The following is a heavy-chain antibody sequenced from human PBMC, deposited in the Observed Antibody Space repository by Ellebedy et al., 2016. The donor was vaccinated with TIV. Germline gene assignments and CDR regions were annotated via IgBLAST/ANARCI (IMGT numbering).Heavy chain of an antibody. D-gene: IGHD3-10*01. V-gene: IGHV3-11*01. CDR3: ARSTYGSGSYYRDYYHYYGMDV. Sequence: GGSLRLSCAASGFTFSDYYMSWIRQAPGKGLEWVSYISSSGSTIYYADSVKCRFTISRDKAKNSLYLQMNSLRAEDTAVYYCARSTYGSGSYYRDYYHYYGMDVWGQGTTVTVSS. CDR2: ISSSGSTI. J-gene: IGHJ6*02. CDR1: GFTFSDYY.